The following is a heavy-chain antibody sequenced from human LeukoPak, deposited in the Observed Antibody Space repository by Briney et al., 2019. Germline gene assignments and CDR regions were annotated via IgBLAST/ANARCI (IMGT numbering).Heavy chain of an antibody. Sequence: GGSLRLSCAASGFTFSGYGMHWVRQAPGMGLVWVSRITGDGISTSYADSVKGRFTISRDNAKNTLYLQMISLRAEDTAVYYCARDTGWYFDLWGRGTLVTVSS. CDR2: ITGDGIST. D-gene: IGHD4-17*01. CDR3: ARDTGWYFDL. V-gene: IGHV3-74*01. CDR1: GFTFSGYG. J-gene: IGHJ2*01.